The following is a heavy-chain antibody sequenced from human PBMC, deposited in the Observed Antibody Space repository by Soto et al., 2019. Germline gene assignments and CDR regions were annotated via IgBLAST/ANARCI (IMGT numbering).Heavy chain of an antibody. CDR3: ARDWGDAQFRYYYYGMDV. V-gene: IGHV3-74*01. J-gene: IGHJ6*02. D-gene: IGHD2-21*02. Sequence: GGSRRLSWASAGGTLGSYWGHLVRQAPGKGLVWVSRINSDGSSTSYADSVKGRFTIPRDNAKNTLYLQMNSLRAEDTAVYYCARDWGDAQFRYYYYGMDVWGQGTTVTVSS. CDR2: INSDGSST. CDR1: GGTLGSYW.